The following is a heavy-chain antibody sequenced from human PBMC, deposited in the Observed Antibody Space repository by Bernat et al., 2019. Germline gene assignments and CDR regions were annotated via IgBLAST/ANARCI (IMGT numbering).Heavy chain of an antibody. CDR1: GFTFSSYG. V-gene: IGHV3-30*18. Sequence: VQLLESGGGLVQPGGSLRLSCAASGFTFSSYGMHWVRQAPGKGLEWVAVISYDGSNKYYADSVKGRFTISRDNSKNTLYLQMNSLRAEDTAVYYCAKPPQYYYDSSGVDYWGQGTLVTVSS. J-gene: IGHJ4*02. CDR2: ISYDGSNK. D-gene: IGHD3-22*01. CDR3: AKPPQYYYDSSGVDY.